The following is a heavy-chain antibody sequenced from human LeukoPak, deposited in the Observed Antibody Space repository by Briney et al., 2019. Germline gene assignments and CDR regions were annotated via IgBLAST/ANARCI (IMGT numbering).Heavy chain of an antibody. CDR1: GGTFSSYA. Sequence: SVKVSCKASGGTFSSYAISWVRQAPGQGLEWMGGIIPIFGTANYAQKFQGRVTITAVESMSTAHMELSSLRSEDTAVYYCARGWLAETTVVTPYNYWGQGTLVTVSS. V-gene: IGHV1-69*13. CDR3: ARGWLAETTVVTPYNY. J-gene: IGHJ4*02. CDR2: IIPIFGTA. D-gene: IGHD4-23*01.